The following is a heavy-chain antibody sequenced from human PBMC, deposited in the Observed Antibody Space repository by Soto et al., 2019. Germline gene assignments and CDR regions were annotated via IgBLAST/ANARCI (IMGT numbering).Heavy chain of an antibody. J-gene: IGHJ6*02. V-gene: IGHV4-34*01. CDR1: GGSFSCYY. D-gene: IGHD3-10*02. Sequence: PSETLSLTCAVYGGSFSCYYWSWIRQPPGKGLEWIGEINHSGSTNYNPSLKSRVTISVDTSKNQFSLKLSSVTAADTAVYYCARAVFGECEDTLLDYYYYGMDVWGQGTTVTVSS. CDR3: ARAVFGECEDTLLDYYYYGMDV. CDR2: INHSGST.